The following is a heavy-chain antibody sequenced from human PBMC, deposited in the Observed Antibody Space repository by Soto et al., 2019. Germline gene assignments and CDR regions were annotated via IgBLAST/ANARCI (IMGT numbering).Heavy chain of an antibody. J-gene: IGHJ5*02. CDR1: GFTFSSYG. CDR2: ISYDGSKK. D-gene: IGHD1-26*01. Sequence: GCSLRLSCEASGFTFSSYGMHLVRQAPGKGLEWVAVISYDGSKKYYADSVKGRFTISRDNSKNTLYLQMNSLRAEDRAVYYCANVEGGAYPEFEPWGQGTLVTVSS. CDR3: ANVEGGAYPEFEP. V-gene: IGHV3-30*18.